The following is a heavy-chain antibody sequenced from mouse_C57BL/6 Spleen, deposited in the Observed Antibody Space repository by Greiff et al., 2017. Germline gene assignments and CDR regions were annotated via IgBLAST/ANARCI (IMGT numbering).Heavy chain of an antibody. J-gene: IGHJ2*01. CDR1: GYTFTSYW. CDR2: IDPSDSYT. Sequence: QVQLQQPGAELVMPGASVKLSCKASGYTFTSYWMHWVKQRPGQGLEWIGEIDPSDSYTNYNQKFKGKSTLTVDKPSSTAYMQLSSLASEDSAVYYWASRGGSSFFDYWGQGTTLTVSS. CDR3: ASRGGSSFFDY. V-gene: IGHV1-69*01. D-gene: IGHD1-1*01.